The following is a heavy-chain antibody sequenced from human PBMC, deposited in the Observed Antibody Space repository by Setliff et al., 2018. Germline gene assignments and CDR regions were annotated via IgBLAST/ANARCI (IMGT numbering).Heavy chain of an antibody. CDR2: IFYSGST. CDR1: GDSIISSRYY. J-gene: IGHJ5*02. CDR3: ARHSSMTTMPLDP. Sequence: SETLSLTCSVSGDSIISSRYYWGWIRQPPGKGVEWIASIFYSGSTYYNPSLKSRVTISEDTSKNQLSLKVDSVTAADTAVYYCARHSSMTTMPLDPWGQGTLVTVSS. V-gene: IGHV4-39*01. D-gene: IGHD4-17*01.